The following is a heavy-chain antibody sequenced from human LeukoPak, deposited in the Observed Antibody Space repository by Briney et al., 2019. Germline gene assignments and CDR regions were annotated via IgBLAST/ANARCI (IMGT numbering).Heavy chain of an antibody. CDR3: ARGSSSWYFRGDDY. V-gene: IGHV3-33*01. CDR1: GFTFSSYG. Sequence: GGSLRLSCAASGFTFSSYGMHWVRQAPGKGLEWMAVIWYDGNNKYYADSVKGRFTISRDNSKNTLYLQMNSLRAEDTAVYYCARGSSSWYFRGDDYWGQGTLVTVSS. D-gene: IGHD6-13*01. CDR2: IWYDGNNK. J-gene: IGHJ4*02.